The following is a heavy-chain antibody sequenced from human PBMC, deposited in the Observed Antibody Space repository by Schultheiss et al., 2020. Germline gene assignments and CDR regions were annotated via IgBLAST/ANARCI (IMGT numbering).Heavy chain of an antibody. D-gene: IGHD1-14*01. CDR3: AKGPPPPLPNPPNWFFDL. CDR2: ISGSGSST. Sequence: GESLKISCAASGFTFSSYAMSWVRQAPGKGLEWVSDISGSGSSTNYADSVKGRFTISRDNSKNTLSLQMNSLRTDDTAVYYCAKGPPPPLPNPPNWFFDLWGRGTLVTVSS. CDR1: GFTFSSYA. V-gene: IGHV3-23*01. J-gene: IGHJ2*01.